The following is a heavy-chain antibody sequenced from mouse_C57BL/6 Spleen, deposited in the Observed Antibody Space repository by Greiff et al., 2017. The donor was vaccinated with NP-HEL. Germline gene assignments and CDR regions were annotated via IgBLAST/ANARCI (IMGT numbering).Heavy chain of an antibody. CDR1: GYTFTDYE. CDR3: TSYAMDY. Sequence: QVQLQQSGAELVRPGASVTLSCKASGYTFTDYEMHWVQQTPVHGLEWIGAIDPETGGTAYNQKFKGKAILTADKSSSTAYMELRSLTSEDSAVYCCTSYAMDYWGQGTSVTVSS. CDR2: IDPETGGT. V-gene: IGHV1-15*01. J-gene: IGHJ4*01.